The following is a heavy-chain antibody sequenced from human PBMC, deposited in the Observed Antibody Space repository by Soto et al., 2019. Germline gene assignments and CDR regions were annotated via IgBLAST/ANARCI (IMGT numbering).Heavy chain of an antibody. CDR3: ARDIGTLRTHSFDY. CDR1: GFTFSAYA. CDR2: IWSDGIDK. Sequence: GGSLRLSCTASGFTFSAYAMTWVRQAPGKGLKWVALIWSDGIDKYYADSVKGRFTISRDNSKNTLYLQMNSLRAEDTAVYYCARDIGTLRTHSFDYWGQGALVTVS. J-gene: IGHJ4*02. D-gene: IGHD1-7*01. V-gene: IGHV3-33*01.